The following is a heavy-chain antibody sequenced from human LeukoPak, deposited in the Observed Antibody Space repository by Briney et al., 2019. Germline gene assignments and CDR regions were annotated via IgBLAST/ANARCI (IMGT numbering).Heavy chain of an antibody. D-gene: IGHD3-9*01. Sequence: PSETLSLTCTVSGGSISSYYWSWIRQPPGKGLEWIGYIYYSGSTNYNPSLKSRVTISVDTSKNQFSLQLNSVTPEDTAVYYCATGYPQAPFSFDYWGQGTLVTVSS. CDR3: ATGYPQAPFSFDY. CDR2: IYYSGST. CDR1: GGSISSYY. J-gene: IGHJ4*02. V-gene: IGHV4-59*12.